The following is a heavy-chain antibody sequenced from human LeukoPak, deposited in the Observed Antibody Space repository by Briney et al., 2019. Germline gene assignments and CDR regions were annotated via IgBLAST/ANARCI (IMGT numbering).Heavy chain of an antibody. CDR2: INHSGST. J-gene: IGHJ5*02. V-gene: IGHV4-34*01. CDR1: GGSFSGYY. CDR3: ASVSGQYGSGFENWFDP. D-gene: IGHD3-10*01. Sequence: SETLSLTCAVYGGSFSGYYWSWIRQPPGKGLEWIGEINHSGSTNYNPSLKSRVTISVDTSKNQFSLKLSSVTAEDTAVYYCASVSGQYGSGFENWFDPWGQGTLVTVSS.